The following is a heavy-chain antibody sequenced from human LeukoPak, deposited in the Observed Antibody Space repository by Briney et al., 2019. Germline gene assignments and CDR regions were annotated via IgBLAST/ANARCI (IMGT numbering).Heavy chain of an antibody. CDR1: GGSISNYY. V-gene: IGHV3-64*01. CDR2: ISSNGGST. J-gene: IGHJ6*03. Sequence: ETLSLTCTVSGGSISNYYWTWIRQPPGKGLEYVSAISSNGGSTYYANSVKGRFTISRDNSKNTLYLQMGSLRAEDMAVYYCARGPNYYYYYYMDVWGKGTTVTVSS. CDR3: ARGPNYYYYYYMDV.